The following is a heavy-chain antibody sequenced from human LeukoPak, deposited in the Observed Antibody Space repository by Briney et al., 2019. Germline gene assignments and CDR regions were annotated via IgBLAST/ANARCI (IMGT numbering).Heavy chain of an antibody. CDR2: INPNSGGT. D-gene: IGHD6-13*01. CDR3: TRGWGAAVVSFDY. Sequence: GASVKVSCKASGYTFTGYYIHWVRQAPGQGLEWMGWINPNSGGTKYAQEFQGRVTMTRDTSISTAYMEVSRLRSDDTALYYCTRGWGAAVVSFDYWGQGTLVTVSS. J-gene: IGHJ4*02. V-gene: IGHV1-2*02. CDR1: GYTFTGYY.